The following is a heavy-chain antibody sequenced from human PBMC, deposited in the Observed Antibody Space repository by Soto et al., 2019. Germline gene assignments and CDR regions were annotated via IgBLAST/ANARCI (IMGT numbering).Heavy chain of an antibody. CDR3: AKGGNGLGYCSGGSCYSRIYFDY. Sequence: EVQLLESGGGLVQPGGSLRLSCAASGFTFSSYAMSWVRQAPGKGLEWVSAISGSGGSTYYADSVKGRFTISRDNSKNTLYLQMTSLRAEDTAVYYCAKGGNGLGYCSGGSCYSRIYFDYWGQGTLVTVSS. V-gene: IGHV3-23*01. CDR2: ISGSGGST. CDR1: GFTFSSYA. J-gene: IGHJ4*02. D-gene: IGHD2-15*01.